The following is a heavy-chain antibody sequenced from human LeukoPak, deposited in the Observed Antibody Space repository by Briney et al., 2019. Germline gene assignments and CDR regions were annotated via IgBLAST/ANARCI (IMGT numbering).Heavy chain of an antibody. D-gene: IGHD3-22*01. CDR3: ASGLYNRWLSYKCLDY. V-gene: IGHV1-69*13. CDR2: IIPIFGTA. Sequence: SVKVSCKASGYTFTSYGISWVRQAPGQGLEWMGGIIPIFGTANYAQKFQGRVTITADESTSTAYMELSSLRSEDTAVYYCASGLYNRWLSYKCLDYWGQGTLVTVSS. CDR1: GYTFTSYG. J-gene: IGHJ4*02.